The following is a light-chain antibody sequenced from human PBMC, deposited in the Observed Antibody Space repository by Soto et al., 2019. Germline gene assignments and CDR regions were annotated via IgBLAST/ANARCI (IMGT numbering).Light chain of an antibody. CDR3: QQRSNWPPA. Sequence: EILLTQSPATLSLSPGERATLSCRASQSVSSYLAWYQQKPGQAPRLLIYDASNRATGIPARFSGSGSGTDFPLTISSLEPEDFAVYYCQQRSNWPPAFGGGTKVEIK. V-gene: IGKV3-11*01. CDR2: DAS. J-gene: IGKJ4*01. CDR1: QSVSSY.